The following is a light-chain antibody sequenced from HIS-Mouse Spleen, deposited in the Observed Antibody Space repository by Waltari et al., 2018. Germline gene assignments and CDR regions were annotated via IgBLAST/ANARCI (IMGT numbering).Light chain of an antibody. J-gene: IGLJ2*01. CDR1: NLGATY. Sequence: SYELTQPPSVSVSPGQTASIPCPGDNLGATYACWYQQKPGQSPEMVIYQDSKRPSGIPERFSGSNSGNTATLTISGTQAMDEADYYCQAWDSSTVVFGGGTKLTVL. V-gene: IGLV3-1*01. CDR3: QAWDSSTVV. CDR2: QDS.